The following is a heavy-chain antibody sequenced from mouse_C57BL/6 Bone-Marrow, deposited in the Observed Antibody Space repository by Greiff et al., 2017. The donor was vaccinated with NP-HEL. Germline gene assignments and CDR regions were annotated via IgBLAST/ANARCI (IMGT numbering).Heavy chain of an antibody. V-gene: IGHV2-2*01. Sequence: QVQLQQSGPGLVQPSPSLSITCTVSGFSFTSYGVHWVRQSPGKGLEWLGVIWSGSSTAYYAAFITRPSISKDNPKGQVYCKMNSLQADDTAIYDFARKPVGGGLRWYWYFDVWDTGTTVTVSS. CDR2: IWSGSST. D-gene: IGHD2-3*01. CDR3: ARKPVGGGLRWYWYFDV. CDR1: GFSFTSYG. J-gene: IGHJ1*03.